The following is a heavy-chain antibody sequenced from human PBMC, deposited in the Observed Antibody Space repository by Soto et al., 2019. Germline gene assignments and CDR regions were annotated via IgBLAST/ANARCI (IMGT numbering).Heavy chain of an antibody. J-gene: IGHJ6*02. CDR1: GGTFSSYA. D-gene: IGHD3-10*01. Sequence: QVQLVQSGAEVKKPGSSVKVSCKASGGTFSSYAISWVRQAPGQGLEWMGGIIPIFGTANYAQKFQGRVTITADESTSTAYMELSSLRSEDTAVYYCASHSYCSGKAGANYYYYYGMDVWGQGTTVTVSS. V-gene: IGHV1-69*01. CDR3: ASHSYCSGKAGANYYYYYGMDV. CDR2: IIPIFGTA.